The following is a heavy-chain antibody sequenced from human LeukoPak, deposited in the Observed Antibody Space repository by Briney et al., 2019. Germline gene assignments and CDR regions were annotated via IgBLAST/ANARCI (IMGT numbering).Heavy chain of an antibody. V-gene: IGHV3-74*01. D-gene: IGHD3-16*01. CDR2: INSDGSST. Sequence: PGGSLRLSCAASGFTFSTYWMHWVRQAPGKGLVWVSRINSDGSSTSYADSVKGRFTISRGNAKNSLYLQMNSLRADDTAVYYCARITGGYSDSWGQGTLVTVSS. CDR3: ARITGGYSDS. J-gene: IGHJ4*02. CDR1: GFTFSTYW.